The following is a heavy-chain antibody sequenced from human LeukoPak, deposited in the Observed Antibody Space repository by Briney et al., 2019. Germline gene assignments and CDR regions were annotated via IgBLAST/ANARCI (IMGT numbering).Heavy chain of an antibody. CDR2: NSALTGNI. Sequence: ASVKVSFKASGYTFNRYGISWVRQAPGQRPEWMGWNSALTGNIDYAPKLQGRVTMNTDTSTRTAYMELSSLVSADTAVYFCARADPTNTGHEYFDYWGRGTLVTVSS. J-gene: IGHJ4*02. V-gene: IGHV1-18*01. CDR1: GYTFNRYG. D-gene: IGHD2/OR15-2a*01. CDR3: ARADPTNTGHEYFDY.